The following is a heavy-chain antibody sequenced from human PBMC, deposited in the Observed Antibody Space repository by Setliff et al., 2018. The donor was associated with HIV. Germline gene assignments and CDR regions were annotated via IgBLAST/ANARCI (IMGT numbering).Heavy chain of an antibody. V-gene: IGHV4-59*11. Sequence: SETLSLTCTVSGGSISGHYWSWIRQPPGKGLEWIGYMYYSGSTNYNPSLKSRVTIAGDTSKNQFSLKLSSMTAADTAVYYCASDIALSGSCWFFDYWGQGTLVTVSS. CDR2: MYYSGST. J-gene: IGHJ4*02. CDR1: GGSISGHY. D-gene: IGHD6-19*01. CDR3: ASDIALSGSCWFFDY.